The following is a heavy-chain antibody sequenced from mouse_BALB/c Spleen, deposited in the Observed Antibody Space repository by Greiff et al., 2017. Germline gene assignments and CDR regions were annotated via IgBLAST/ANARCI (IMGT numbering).Heavy chain of an antibody. CDR2: INPNNGGT. D-gene: IGHD2-1*01. CDR3: ARKGGYYGNYVDAY. Sequence: EVQRVESGPELVKPGASVKIPCKASGYTFTDYNMDWVKQSHGKSLEWIGDINPNNGGTIYNQKFKGKATLTVDKSSSTAYMELRSLTSEDTAVYYCARKGGYYGNYVDAYWGQGTLVTVSA. J-gene: IGHJ3*01. V-gene: IGHV1-18*01. CDR1: GYTFTDYN.